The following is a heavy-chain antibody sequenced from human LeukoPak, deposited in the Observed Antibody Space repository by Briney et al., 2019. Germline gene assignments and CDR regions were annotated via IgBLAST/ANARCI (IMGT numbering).Heavy chain of an antibody. CDR2: IRYDGSNK. D-gene: IGHD1-7*01. J-gene: IGHJ4*02. Sequence: GGSLRLSCAASGFTFSSYGMHWVRQAPGKGLEWVAFIRYDGSNKYYADSVKGRFTISRDNSKNTLYLQMNSLRAEDTAVYYCAKDDRYNWKYGFDYWGQGTLVTVSS. V-gene: IGHV3-30*02. CDR3: AKDDRYNWKYGFDY. CDR1: GFTFSSYG.